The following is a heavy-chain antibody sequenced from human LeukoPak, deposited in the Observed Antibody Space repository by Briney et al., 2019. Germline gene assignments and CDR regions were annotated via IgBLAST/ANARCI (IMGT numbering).Heavy chain of an antibody. D-gene: IGHD3-10*01. CDR3: ARGSVYYGSGSYDY. CDR1: GGSFSGYY. V-gene: IGHV4-34*01. J-gene: IGHJ4*02. CDR2: INHSGST. Sequence: SETLSLTCAVYGGSFSGYYWSWIRQPPGEGLEWIGEINHSGSTNYNPSLKSRVTISVDTSKNQFSLKLSSVTAADTAVYYCARGSVYYGSGSYDYWGQGTLVTVSS.